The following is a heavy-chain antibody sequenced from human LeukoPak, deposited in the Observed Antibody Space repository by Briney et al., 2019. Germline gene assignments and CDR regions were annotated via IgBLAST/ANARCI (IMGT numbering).Heavy chain of an antibody. D-gene: IGHD2-2*01. V-gene: IGHV1-2*02. CDR1: GYTFTGYF. J-gene: IGHJ4*02. CDR2: INPNSGGT. Sequence: GASVKVSCKASGYTFTGYFMHWVRQAPGQGLEWMGWINPNSGGTNYAQKFQGRVTMTRDTSISTAYMELSRLRSDDTAVYYCASSIVHCSSTSCYFNWGQGTLVTVSS. CDR3: ASSIVHCSSTSCYFN.